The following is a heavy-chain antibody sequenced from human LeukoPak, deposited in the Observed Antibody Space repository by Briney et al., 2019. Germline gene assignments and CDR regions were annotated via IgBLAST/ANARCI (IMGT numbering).Heavy chain of an antibody. CDR2: IYYSGST. Sequence: SETLSLTCAVSGASISSYYWSWIRQPPGKGLEWIGYIYYSGSTNYNPSLKGRVTISVDTSKNQFSLKLSSVTAADTAVYYCARDMGVVIINYYYGMDVWGQGTTVTVSS. V-gene: IGHV4-59*12. D-gene: IGHD3-3*01. CDR3: ARDMGVVIINYYYGMDV. CDR1: GASISSYY. J-gene: IGHJ6*02.